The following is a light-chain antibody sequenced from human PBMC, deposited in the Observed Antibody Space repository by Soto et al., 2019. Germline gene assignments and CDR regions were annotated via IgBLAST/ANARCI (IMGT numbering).Light chain of an antibody. V-gene: IGKV1-5*01. CDR1: QSISDW. Sequence: DIRMTQSPSTLSPSLGDRGTITCRASQSISDWLAWFQLKPGKAPKLLIYDASSLESGVPSRFSGSGSGTEFTLTISSLQPDDFATYYCQQYNNYSTFAQGTKVDI. CDR2: DAS. J-gene: IGKJ1*01. CDR3: QQYNNYST.